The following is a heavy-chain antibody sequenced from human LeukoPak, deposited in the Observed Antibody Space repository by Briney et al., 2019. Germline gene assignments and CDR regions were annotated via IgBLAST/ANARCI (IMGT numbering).Heavy chain of an antibody. V-gene: IGHV1-69*05. Sequence: SVKVSCKASGGTFSSYAISWVRQAPGQGLEWMGGNIPIFVTSNYAQKFQGRLTITTDKSTSTAYMELSSLRSEDTAVYYCARGYSSSRFDYWGQGTLVTVSS. CDR2: NIPIFVTS. J-gene: IGHJ4*02. CDR3: ARGYSSSRFDY. CDR1: GGTFSSYA. D-gene: IGHD6-13*01.